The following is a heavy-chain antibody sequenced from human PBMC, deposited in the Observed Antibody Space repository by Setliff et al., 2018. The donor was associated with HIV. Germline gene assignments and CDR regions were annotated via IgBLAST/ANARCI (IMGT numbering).Heavy chain of an antibody. CDR1: GGSISSYY. Sequence: SETLSLTCTVSGGSISSYYWSWIRQPPGKGLEWIGYLYYSGSTYYNPSLKSRVTISVDTSKNQFSLKLSSVTAADTAVYYCARETVVTPAGHYYYMDVWGKGTTVTVS. CDR2: LYYSGST. J-gene: IGHJ6*03. CDR3: ARETVVTPAGHYYYMDV. V-gene: IGHV4-59*12. D-gene: IGHD2-21*02.